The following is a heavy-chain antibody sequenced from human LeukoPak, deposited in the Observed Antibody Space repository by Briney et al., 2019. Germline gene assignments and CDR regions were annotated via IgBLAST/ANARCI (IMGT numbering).Heavy chain of an antibody. V-gene: IGHV4-59*01. J-gene: IGHJ3*02. CDR1: GGSISSYY. D-gene: IGHD2-2*01. CDR3: ARGIVVVPAAKRGVAFDI. Sequence: PSETLSLTCTVSGGSISSYYWSWIRQPPGKGLEWIGYIYYSGSTNYNPSLKSRVTISVDTSKNQFSLKLSSVTAADTAVYYCARGIVVVPAAKRGVAFDIWGQGTMVTVSS. CDR2: IYYSGST.